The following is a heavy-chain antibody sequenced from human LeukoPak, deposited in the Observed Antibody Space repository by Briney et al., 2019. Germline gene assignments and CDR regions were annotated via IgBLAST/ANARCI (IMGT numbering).Heavy chain of an antibody. CDR1: GFTFTCCT. Sequence: AVTVTRKSAGFTFTCCTLQWLRQRRGQGLELVGWIVVGSGNTNYAQKFQERVTITRDMSTSTAYMELSSLRSEDTAVYYCAAALIAAQDAFDIWGQRTMVTVSS. V-gene: IGHV1-58*01. J-gene: IGHJ3*02. CDR2: IVVGSGNT. CDR3: AAALIAAQDAFDI. D-gene: IGHD6-6*01.